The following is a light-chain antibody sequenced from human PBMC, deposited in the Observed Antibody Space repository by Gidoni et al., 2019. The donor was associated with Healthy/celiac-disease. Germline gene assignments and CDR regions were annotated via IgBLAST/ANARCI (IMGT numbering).Light chain of an antibody. V-gene: IGLV2-14*01. CDR3: SSYTSSSTPYYV. CDR2: EVS. CDR1: SSDVGGYNY. J-gene: IGLJ1*01. Sequence: QSALPQPASVSGSPGQSITISCTGTSSDVGGYNYVSWYQQHPGKAPKLMIYEVSNRPSGVSNRFSGSKSGNTASLTISGLQAEDEADYYCSSYTSSSTPYYVFGTGTKVTVL.